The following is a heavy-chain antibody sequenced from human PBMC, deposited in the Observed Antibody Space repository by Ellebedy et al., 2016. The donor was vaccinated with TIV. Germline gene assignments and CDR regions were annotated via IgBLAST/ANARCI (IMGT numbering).Heavy chain of an antibody. Sequence: GGSLRLSRAASGFTFGFYTMHWVRQPPGKGLEWVADVSYDGGDKYYADSVKGRFTISRDNSKNTLYLQMNSLRVEDTAVYYCARGPDVRYCTSPTCYPAVYYSYGMDVWGQGTTVTVSS. CDR1: GFTFGFYT. CDR3: ARGPDVRYCTSPTCYPAVYYSYGMDV. D-gene: IGHD2-2*01. V-gene: IGHV3-30-3*01. CDR2: VSYDGGDK. J-gene: IGHJ6*02.